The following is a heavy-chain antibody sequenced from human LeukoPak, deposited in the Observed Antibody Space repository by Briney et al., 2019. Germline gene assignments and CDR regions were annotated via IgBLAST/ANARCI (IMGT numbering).Heavy chain of an antibody. Sequence: GGSLRLSCAASGFTFSGYSMNWVRQAPGKGLEWVSSITSSSNYIYYADSVKGRFTISRDNSKNTLYLQMNSLRAEDAAVYYCATEGSFDYWGQGTLVTVSS. V-gene: IGHV3-21*01. CDR2: ITSSSNYI. CDR1: GFTFSGYS. CDR3: ATEGSFDY. J-gene: IGHJ4*02.